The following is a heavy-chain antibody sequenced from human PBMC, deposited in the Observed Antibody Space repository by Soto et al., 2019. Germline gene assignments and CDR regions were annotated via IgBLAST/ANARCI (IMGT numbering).Heavy chain of an antibody. J-gene: IGHJ4*02. V-gene: IGHV4-34*01. Sequence: SETLSLTCAVYGGSFSGYYWSWIRQPPGKGLEWIGEINHSGSTNYNPSLKSRVTISVDTSKNQFSLKLSSVTAADTAVYYCARGFRHTASSTPGIAAAGDYWGQGTLVTVSS. CDR1: GGSFSGYY. CDR3: ARGFRHTASSTPGIAAAGDY. D-gene: IGHD6-13*01. CDR2: INHSGST.